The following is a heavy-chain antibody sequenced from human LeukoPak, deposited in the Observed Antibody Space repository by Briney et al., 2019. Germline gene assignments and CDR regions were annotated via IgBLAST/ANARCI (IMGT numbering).Heavy chain of an antibody. J-gene: IGHJ4*02. CDR3: ARQGTYSSAIGMGY. CDR2: INPSGGST. D-gene: IGHD6-19*01. V-gene: IGHV1-46*01. Sequence: GASVKVSCKASGYTFTSYDINWVRQATGQGLEWMGVINPSGGSTSYAQKFQGRVTMTKDTSTRTVYMEVNSLRSEDTAVCYCARQGTYSSAIGMGYWGQGTLVTVSS. CDR1: GYTFTSYD.